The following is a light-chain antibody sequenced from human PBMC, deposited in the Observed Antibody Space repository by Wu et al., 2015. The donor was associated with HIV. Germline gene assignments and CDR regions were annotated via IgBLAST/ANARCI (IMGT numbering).Light chain of an antibody. V-gene: IGKV3-20*01. Sequence: DIVLTQSPGTLSLSPGERATLSCRASQTIGSFYLAWYQQKPGQAPRLLIYGASSRAIGIPDRFSGSGSGTDFTLTISRLEPEDFAVYYCQQYGSSRGFGQGTKVEIK. CDR1: QTIGSFY. CDR2: GAS. J-gene: IGKJ1*01. CDR3: QQYGSSRG.